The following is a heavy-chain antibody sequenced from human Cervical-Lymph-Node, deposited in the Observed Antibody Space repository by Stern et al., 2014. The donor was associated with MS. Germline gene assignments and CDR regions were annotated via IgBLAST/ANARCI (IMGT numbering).Heavy chain of an antibody. CDR2: IYPGDSDI. J-gene: IGHJ4*02. CDR3: ARWSVACDY. CDR1: GYNFINYW. Sequence: EVQLVESGAEMKKPGESLKISCKTSGYNFINYWIAWVRQVPGKGLEWIGMIYPGDSDIRHSPSFQGTVTLSGDKSNTTAYLQWNSLKASDSAVYYCARWSVACDYWGQGALITVSS. D-gene: IGHD2-21*01. V-gene: IGHV5-51*03.